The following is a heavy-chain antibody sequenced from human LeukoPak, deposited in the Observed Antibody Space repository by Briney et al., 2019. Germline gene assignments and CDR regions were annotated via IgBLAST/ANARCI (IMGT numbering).Heavy chain of an antibody. CDR2: ISYDGSNK. D-gene: IGHD3-10*01. CDR1: GFTFSSYG. CDR3: AKSPIWFGEPDYGMDV. V-gene: IGHV3-30*18. Sequence: GGSLRLSCAASGFTFSSYGVHWVRQAPGKGLEWVAVISYDGSNKYYADSVKGRFTISRDNSKNTLYPQMNSLRAEDTAVYYCAKSPIWFGEPDYGMDVWGKGTTVTVSS. J-gene: IGHJ6*04.